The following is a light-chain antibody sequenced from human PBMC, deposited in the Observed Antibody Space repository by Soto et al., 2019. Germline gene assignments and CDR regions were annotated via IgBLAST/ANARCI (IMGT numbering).Light chain of an antibody. J-gene: IGKJ4*01. Sequence: EIVLTQSPATLSLSPGERATLSCRASQSVSSYLAWYQQKPGQAPRLLIYDASNRATGIPARFSGSGSGTDFTLPISSLEPEDFAVNYCQQRSNWPGTFGGGPKVKIK. CDR3: QQRSNWPGT. V-gene: IGKV3-11*01. CDR1: QSVSSY. CDR2: DAS.